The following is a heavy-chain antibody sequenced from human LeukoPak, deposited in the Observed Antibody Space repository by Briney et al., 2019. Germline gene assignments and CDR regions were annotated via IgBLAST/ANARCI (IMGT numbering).Heavy chain of an antibody. Sequence: ASVKVSCKASGYTFTDYYVHWVRQAPGQGLEWMGRINPNSGGTNYAQKFQGRVTMTRDTSISTAYMELSRLRSDDTAVYYCARDYYYDSSGYYYREYYYGMDVWGQGTTVTVSS. CDR3: ARDYYYDSSGYYYREYYYGMDV. CDR1: GYTFTDYY. CDR2: INPNSGGT. J-gene: IGHJ6*02. D-gene: IGHD3-22*01. V-gene: IGHV1-2*06.